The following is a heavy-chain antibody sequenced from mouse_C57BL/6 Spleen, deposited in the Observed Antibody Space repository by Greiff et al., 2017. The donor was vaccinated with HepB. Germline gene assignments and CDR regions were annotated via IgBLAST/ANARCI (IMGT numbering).Heavy chain of an antibody. Sequence: VQLQHSGPELVKPGASVKISCKASGYAFSSSWMNWVKQRPGKGLEWIGRIYPGDGDTNYNGKFKGKATLTADKSSSTAYMQLSSLTSEDSAVYFCAKNYYGSSYDYFDYWGQGTTLTVSS. D-gene: IGHD1-1*01. V-gene: IGHV1-82*01. CDR3: AKNYYGSSYDYFDY. CDR1: GYAFSSSW. J-gene: IGHJ2*01. CDR2: IYPGDGDT.